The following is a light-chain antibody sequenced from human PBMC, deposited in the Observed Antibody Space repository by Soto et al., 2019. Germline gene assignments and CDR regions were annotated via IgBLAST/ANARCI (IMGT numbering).Light chain of an antibody. J-gene: IGKJ1*01. Sequence: DIQMTQSPSSLSVSVGDTVTITCRASQTTNNYLNWYQLKPGKAPKLLIYKASTLKSGVPSRFSGSGSGTEFTLTISSLQPDDFATYYCQHYNSYSEAFGQGTKVDIK. CDR3: QHYNSYSEA. V-gene: IGKV1-5*03. CDR1: QTTNNY. CDR2: KAS.